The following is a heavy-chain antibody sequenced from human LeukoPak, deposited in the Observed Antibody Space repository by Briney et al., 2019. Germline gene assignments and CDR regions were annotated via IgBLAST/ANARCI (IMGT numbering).Heavy chain of an antibody. D-gene: IGHD3-22*01. V-gene: IGHV1-2*02. CDR2: INPNSGGT. CDR1: GYTFTGYY. CDR3: WVYDSSGSFMDV. Sequence: ASVKVSCKASGYTFTGYYMHWVRQAPGQGLEWMGWINPNSGGTNYAQKFQGRVTMTRDTSISTAYMELSRLRSDDTAVYYCWVYDSSGSFMDVWGKGTTVTVSS. J-gene: IGHJ6*03.